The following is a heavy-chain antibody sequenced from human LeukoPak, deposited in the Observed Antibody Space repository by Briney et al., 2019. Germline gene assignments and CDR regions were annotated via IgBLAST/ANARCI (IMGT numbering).Heavy chain of an antibody. CDR3: ARFVGPTAY. D-gene: IGHD1-26*01. CDR2: ISGSGGST. J-gene: IGHJ4*02. Sequence: PGGSLRLSCAASGFTISNYAMSWVRQAPGKGLEWVSSISGSGGSTHYADSVKGRVTISRDNSKNTVYLQMDSLRAEDTAMYYCARFVGPTAYWGQGTLVTVSS. CDR1: GFTISNYA. V-gene: IGHV3-23*01.